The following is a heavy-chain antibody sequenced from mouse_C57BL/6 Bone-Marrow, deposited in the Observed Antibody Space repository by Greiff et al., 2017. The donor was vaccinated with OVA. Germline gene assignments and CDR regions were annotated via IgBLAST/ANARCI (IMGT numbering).Heavy chain of an antibody. J-gene: IGHJ4*01. CDR3: ARLGYCGSSHYAMDY. CDR2: ISYSGST. V-gene: IGHV3-8*01. Sequence: EVQLQESGPGLAKPSQTLSLTCSVSGYSITSDYWNWFRKFPGNKLEYMGYISYSGSTYYNPSLKSRISITRDTSKNQYYLQLNSVTTEDTATYYCARLGYCGSSHYAMDYWGQGTSVTVSS. D-gene: IGHD1-1*01. CDR1: GYSITSDY.